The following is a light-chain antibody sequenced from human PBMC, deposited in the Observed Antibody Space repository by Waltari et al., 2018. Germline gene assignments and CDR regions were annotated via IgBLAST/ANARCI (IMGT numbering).Light chain of an antibody. J-gene: IGLJ1*01. Sequence: QSALTQPASVSGSPGQSITISCTGTSSDVGGYKYVSWYQQHPGKAPKLMIYDVSERPSGVSNRFSGSNSANTASLTIAGLQADDEADYYCCSYAGSGTYVFGTGTKVTVL. V-gene: IGLV2-23*02. CDR2: DVS. CDR3: CSYAGSGTYV. CDR1: SSDVGGYKY.